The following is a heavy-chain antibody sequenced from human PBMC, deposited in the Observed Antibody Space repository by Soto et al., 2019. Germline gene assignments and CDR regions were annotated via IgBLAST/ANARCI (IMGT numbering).Heavy chain of an antibody. Sequence: SETLSLTCAVSGGSISSGHYPWTWIRQPPGKGLEWIGYIYPGGNTYYSPSLKSRVTFTGDTSASTAHMELSSLRSEDTAVYFCARGVENIVVVLDVFGYYGMDVWGQGTTVTVSS. CDR1: GGSISSGHYP. J-gene: IGHJ6*02. CDR2: IYPGGNT. D-gene: IGHD2-2*01. CDR3: ARGVENIVVVLDVFGYYGMDV. V-gene: IGHV4-30-2*03.